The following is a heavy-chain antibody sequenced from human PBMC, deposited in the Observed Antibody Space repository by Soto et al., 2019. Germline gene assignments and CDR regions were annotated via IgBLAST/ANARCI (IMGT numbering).Heavy chain of an antibody. CDR3: ARGRGSDYRDSSGCFDS. Sequence: SETLSLTCGVSGYSVSSAYYLGWVRQSPWKGLEWIASIYHRINTYYNPSLKGRVTISVDTSKNQVSLRVTSVTAADTAVYYCARGRGSDYRDSSGCFDSWGLGTLVTVSS. CDR2: IYHRINT. D-gene: IGHD3-22*01. J-gene: IGHJ4*02. CDR1: GYSVSSAYY. V-gene: IGHV4-38-2*01.